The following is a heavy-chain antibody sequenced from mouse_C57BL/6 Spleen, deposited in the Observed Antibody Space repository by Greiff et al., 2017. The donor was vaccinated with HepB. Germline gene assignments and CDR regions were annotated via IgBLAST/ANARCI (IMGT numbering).Heavy chain of an antibody. CDR1: GYAFSSSW. J-gene: IGHJ2*01. D-gene: IGHD1-2*01. Sequence: VQLQQSGPELVKPGASVKISCKASGYAFSSSWMNWVKQRPGKGLEWIGRIYPGDGDTNYNGKFKGKATLTADKSSSTAYMQLSSLTSEDSAVYFCAREGHHYYGYYFDYWGQGTTLTVSS. CDR2: IYPGDGDT. CDR3: AREGHHYYGYYFDY. V-gene: IGHV1-82*01.